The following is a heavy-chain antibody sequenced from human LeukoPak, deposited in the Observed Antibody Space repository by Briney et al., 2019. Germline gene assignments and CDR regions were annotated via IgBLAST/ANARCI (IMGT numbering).Heavy chain of an antibody. J-gene: IGHJ5*02. CDR3: ARSNTVVMENWFDP. D-gene: IGHD2-21*01. CDR2: IILIFGTA. CDR1: GGTFSSYA. Sequence: SVKVSCKASGGTFSSYAISWVRQAPGQGLEWMGGIILIFGTANYAQKFQGRVTITADESTSTAYMELSSLRSEDTAVYYCARSNTVVMENWFDPWGQGTLVTVSS. V-gene: IGHV1-69*01.